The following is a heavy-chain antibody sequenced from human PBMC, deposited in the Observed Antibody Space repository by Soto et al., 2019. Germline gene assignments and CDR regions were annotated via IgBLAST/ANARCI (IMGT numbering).Heavy chain of an antibody. CDR3: ARSIVVVTALHY. D-gene: IGHD2-21*02. CDR2: INAGNGNT. CDR1: GGTFSSYT. Sequence: ASVKVSWKASGGTFSSYTISWVRQAPGQRLEWMGWINAGNGNTKYSQKFQGRVTITRDTSASTAYMELSSLRSEDTAVYYCARSIVVVTALHYWGQGTLVTVSS. J-gene: IGHJ4*02. V-gene: IGHV1-3*01.